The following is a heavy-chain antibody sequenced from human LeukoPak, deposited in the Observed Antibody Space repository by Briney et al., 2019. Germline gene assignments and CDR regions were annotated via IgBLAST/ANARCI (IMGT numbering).Heavy chain of an antibody. V-gene: IGHV3-23*01. CDR3: AKNYESGRGVPYGMDV. CDR1: GFTFSNYA. D-gene: IGHD3-10*01. CDR2: ITGSGGST. J-gene: IGHJ6*02. Sequence: GGSLRLSCAASGFTFSNYAMSWVRQAPGKGLEWVSSITGSGGSTYYADSVKGRFTISRDNSKNTLYLQMSSLRGEDTAVYYCAKNYESGRGVPYGMDVWGQGTTVTVSS.